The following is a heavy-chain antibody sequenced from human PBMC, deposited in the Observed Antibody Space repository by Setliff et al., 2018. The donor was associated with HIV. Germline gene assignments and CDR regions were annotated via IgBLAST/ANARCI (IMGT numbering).Heavy chain of an antibody. Sequence: PSETLSLTCAVYGGSFSDNYGSWIRQSPGKGLEWIGEINHSGRTKYSPSLRSRVSISVDTSKTQFSLKLSSVTAADTAVYYCARDVLDLVISVYGFWGQGIPVTVSS. CDR3: ARDVLDLVISVYGF. CDR1: GGSFSDNY. V-gene: IGHV4-34*01. J-gene: IGHJ4*02. CDR2: INHSGRT. D-gene: IGHD3-22*01.